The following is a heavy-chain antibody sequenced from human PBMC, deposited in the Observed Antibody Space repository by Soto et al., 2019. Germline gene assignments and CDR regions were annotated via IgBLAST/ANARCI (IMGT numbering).Heavy chain of an antibody. CDR1: GFTFSSYA. CDR3: AKVKYSYGYYYYGMDV. D-gene: IGHD5-18*01. J-gene: IGHJ6*02. V-gene: IGHV3-23*01. Sequence: EVQLLESGGGLVQPGGSLRLSCAASGFTFSSYAMSWVRQAPGKGLEWVSAISGSGGSTYYADSVKGRFTISRDNSKNTLYLQMNSLRAEDTAVYYCAKVKYSYGYYYYGMDVWGQGTTVTVSS. CDR2: ISGSGGST.